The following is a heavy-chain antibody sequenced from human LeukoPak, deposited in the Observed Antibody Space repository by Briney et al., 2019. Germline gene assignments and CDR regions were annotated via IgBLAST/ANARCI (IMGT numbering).Heavy chain of an antibody. V-gene: IGHV3-11*04. CDR1: GFTFSDYY. Sequence: PGGSLRLSCAASGFTFSDYYMSWIRQAPGKGLEWVSYISSSGSTIYYADSVKGRFTISRDNSKNTLYLQMNSLRAEDTAVYYCARLNPPVYYGSGSQGEYYFDYWGQGTLVTVSS. CDR2: ISSSGSTI. J-gene: IGHJ4*02. CDR3: ARLNPPVYYGSGSQGEYYFDY. D-gene: IGHD3-10*01.